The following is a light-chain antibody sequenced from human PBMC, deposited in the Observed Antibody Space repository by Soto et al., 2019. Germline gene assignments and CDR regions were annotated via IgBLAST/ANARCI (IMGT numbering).Light chain of an antibody. Sequence: EIVLTQSPATLSLSPGERATLSCRASQSVSSYLAWYQQKPGQAPRLLIYDASNRATGIPARFSGSGSGTDFTLTSSSLEPEDFAVYYCQQRSNWPTTFGPGTKVDI. CDR2: DAS. V-gene: IGKV3-11*01. J-gene: IGKJ3*01. CDR3: QQRSNWPTT. CDR1: QSVSSY.